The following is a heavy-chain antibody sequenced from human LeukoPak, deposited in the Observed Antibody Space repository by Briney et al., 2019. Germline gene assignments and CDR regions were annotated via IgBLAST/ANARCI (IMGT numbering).Heavy chain of an antibody. Sequence: ASVKVSCKASGYTFTSYYMHWVRQAPEQGLEWMGIINPSGGSTSYAQKFQGRVTMTRDTSTSTVYMELSSLRSEDTAVYYCARDMGVVPAAMRYFDYWGQGTLVTVSS. CDR2: INPSGGST. D-gene: IGHD2-2*01. CDR1: GYTFTSYY. J-gene: IGHJ4*02. CDR3: ARDMGVVPAAMRYFDY. V-gene: IGHV1-46*01.